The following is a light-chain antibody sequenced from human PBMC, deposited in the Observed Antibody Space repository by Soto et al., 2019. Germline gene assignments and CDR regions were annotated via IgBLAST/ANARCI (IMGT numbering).Light chain of an antibody. Sequence: QSVLTQPPSVSGAPGQRVTISCTGDRSNIGAGYGVNWYQQLPGTAPKLLMYGNTNRPSGVPDRFSGSKSGTSASLAITGLQAEDEADYYCQSYDTSLSTVLFGGGTKLTVL. V-gene: IGLV1-40*01. CDR1: RSNIGAGYG. CDR2: GNT. CDR3: QSYDTSLSTVL. J-gene: IGLJ2*01.